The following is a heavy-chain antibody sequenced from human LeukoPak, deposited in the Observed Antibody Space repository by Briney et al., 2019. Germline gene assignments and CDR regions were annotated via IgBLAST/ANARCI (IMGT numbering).Heavy chain of an antibody. J-gene: IGHJ4*02. Sequence: ASVKVSCKASGYTFTDYYMHWVRQAPGQGLEWMGWINPNSGGTNYAQKFQGRVTMTRDTSISTAYMELSRLRSDDTAVYYCYSYGSGSYYNDDYWGQGTLVTVSS. V-gene: IGHV1-2*02. D-gene: IGHD3-10*01. CDR3: YSYGSGSYYNDDY. CDR2: INPNSGGT. CDR1: GYTFTDYY.